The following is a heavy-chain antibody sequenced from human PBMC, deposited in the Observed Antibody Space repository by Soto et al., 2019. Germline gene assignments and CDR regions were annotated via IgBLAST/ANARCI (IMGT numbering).Heavy chain of an antibody. CDR3: GAVSSSSGGYYYYGMDV. D-gene: IGHD6-6*01. CDR1: GGSISSSSYY. Sequence: PSETLSLTCTVSGGSISSSSYYWGWIRQPPGKGLEWIGSIYYSGSTYYNPSLKSRVTISVDASKNQFSLKLSSVTAADTAVYYCGAVSSSSGGYYYYGMDVWGQGTTVTVSS. J-gene: IGHJ6*02. CDR2: IYYSGST. V-gene: IGHV4-39*01.